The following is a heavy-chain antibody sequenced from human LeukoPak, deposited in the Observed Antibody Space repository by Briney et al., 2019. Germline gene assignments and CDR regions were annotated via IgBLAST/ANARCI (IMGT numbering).Heavy chain of an antibody. D-gene: IGHD6-19*01. J-gene: IGHJ5*02. CDR2: IIPIFGTA. CDR1: GGTFSSYA. V-gene: IGHV1-69*13. CDR3: ARDSSGWPTGNWFDP. Sequence: SVKVSCKASGGTFSSYAISWVRQAPGQGLEWMGGIIPIFGTANYAQKFQGRVTITADESTSTAYMELSSLRSEDTAVYYCARDSSGWPTGNWFDPWGQGTLVTVSS.